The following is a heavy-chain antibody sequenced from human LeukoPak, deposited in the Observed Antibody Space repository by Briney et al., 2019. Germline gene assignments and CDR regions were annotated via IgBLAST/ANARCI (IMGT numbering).Heavy chain of an antibody. CDR3: ARDRGSGWLGNAFDI. CDR1: GFTFSSYA. J-gene: IGHJ3*02. D-gene: IGHD6-19*01. V-gene: IGHV3-30-3*01. CDR2: ISYDGSNK. Sequence: PGGSLRLSCAASGFTFSSYAMHWVRQAPGKGLEWVAVISYDGSNKYYADSVKGRFTISRDNSKNTLYLQMNSLRAEDTAVYYCARDRGSGWLGNAFDIWGQGTMVTVSS.